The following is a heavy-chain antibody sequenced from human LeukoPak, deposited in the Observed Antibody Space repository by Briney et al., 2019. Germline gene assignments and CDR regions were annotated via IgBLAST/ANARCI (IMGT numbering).Heavy chain of an antibody. D-gene: IGHD2-15*01. CDR2: ITNDESRT. CDR1: GLTFSNYW. J-gene: IGHJ4*02. V-gene: IGHV3-74*01. CDR3: ARDGGTSTPFDH. Sequence: GGSLRLSCAASGLTFSNYWIHWVRQAPGKGLVWVSRITNDESRTNYADSVNGRFTISRDNAKGTVYLQITGLTAEDTAVYYCARDGGTSTPFDHWGQGTLVTVSS.